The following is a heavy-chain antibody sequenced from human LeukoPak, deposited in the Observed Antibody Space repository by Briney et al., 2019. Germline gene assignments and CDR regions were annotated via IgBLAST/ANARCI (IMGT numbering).Heavy chain of an antibody. V-gene: IGHV4-30-4*01. CDR2: IYYSGST. D-gene: IGHD3-22*01. CDR3: ARVSLSSGYYYLDY. Sequence: PSETLSLTCTVSGGSISSGDYYWSWIRQPPGKGLEWIGYIYYSGSTYYNPSLRSRVTISVDTSKNQFSLKLSSVTAADTAVYYCARVSLSSGYYYLDYWGQGTLVTVSS. J-gene: IGHJ4*02. CDR1: GGSISSGDYY.